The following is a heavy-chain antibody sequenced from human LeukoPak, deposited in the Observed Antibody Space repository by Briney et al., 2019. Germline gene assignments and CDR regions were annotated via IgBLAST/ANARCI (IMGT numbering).Heavy chain of an antibody. CDR2: ISSSSSTI. J-gene: IGHJ4*02. D-gene: IGHD1-26*01. CDR3: ARDGSGSYYPNYFDY. Sequence: GGSLRLSCAASGFTFSSYSMNWVRQAPGKGLAWVSYISSSSSTIYYADSVKGRFTISRDNAKNSLYLQMNSLRAEDTAVYYCARDGSGSYYPNYFDYWGQGTLVTVSS. V-gene: IGHV3-48*01. CDR1: GFTFSSYS.